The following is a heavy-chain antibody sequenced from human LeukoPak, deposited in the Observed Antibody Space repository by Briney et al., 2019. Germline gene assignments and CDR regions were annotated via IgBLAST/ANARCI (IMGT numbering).Heavy chain of an antibody. CDR2: ISYDGGNK. CDR1: GFSLSNYW. CDR3: AEMPGIAAAGATRGPYGMDV. Sequence: GGSLRLSCAASGFSLSNYWMTWIRQAPGKGLEWVAVISYDGGNKYYADSVKGRFTISRDNSKNTLYLQMNSLRAEDTAVYYCAEMPGIAAAGATRGPYGMDVWGQGTTVTVSS. J-gene: IGHJ6*02. V-gene: IGHV3-30-3*01. D-gene: IGHD6-13*01.